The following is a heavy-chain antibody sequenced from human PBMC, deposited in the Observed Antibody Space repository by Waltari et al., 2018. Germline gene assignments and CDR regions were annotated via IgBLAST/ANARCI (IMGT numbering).Heavy chain of an antibody. CDR2: IKFDGTGQ. Sequence: DVYLAESGGGLVQPGGSLRLSCAASGSPLRLYSMSWVRQAPGKGLEWVANIKFDGTGQYYLDSVAGRFTISRDNTKNSLYLQMDRLRDDDTAVYYCARGSADFVRFWDSWGQGTLVTVSS. CDR1: GSPLRLYS. J-gene: IGHJ4*02. V-gene: IGHV3-7*03. CDR3: ARGSADFVRFWDS. D-gene: IGHD3-10*01.